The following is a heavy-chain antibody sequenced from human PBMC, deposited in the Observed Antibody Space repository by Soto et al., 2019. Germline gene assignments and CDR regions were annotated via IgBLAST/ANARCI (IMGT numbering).Heavy chain of an antibody. J-gene: IGHJ5*02. CDR1: GARMKNPY. D-gene: IGHD1-26*01. CDR2: IYYSGST. V-gene: IGHV4-59*11. Sequence: ETLSVSCSVPGARMKNPYWSWIRQAPGKGLEWIGYIYYSGSTNYHPSLKSRVTIPVDTSKNQFSLKLTHVTAADTAVYYCERDREVGFGGWVFDPWGQGALVTVSS. CDR3: ERDREVGFGGWVFDP.